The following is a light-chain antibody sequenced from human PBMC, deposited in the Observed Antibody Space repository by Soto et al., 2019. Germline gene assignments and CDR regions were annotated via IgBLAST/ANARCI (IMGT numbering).Light chain of an antibody. Sequence: SALTQPASVSGSPGHSITISCTGASNDVGDYNYVSWYQHHPGKAPKLLIYEVNNRPSGVSDRFSGSKSGNVASLTISWLQAEDEADYYCSSYTSSSTYVFGTGTKVTVL. CDR3: SSYTSSSTYV. CDR2: EVN. V-gene: IGLV2-14*01. J-gene: IGLJ1*01. CDR1: SNDVGDYNY.